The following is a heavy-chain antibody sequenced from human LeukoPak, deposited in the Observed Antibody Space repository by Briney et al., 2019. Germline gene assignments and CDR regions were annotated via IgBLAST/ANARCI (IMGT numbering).Heavy chain of an antibody. Sequence: GGSLRLSCEASGFTFSPYDMHWVRQAAGQPLEWVSGIAPAHDSYYADSVKGRFTISREDAKNSLYLQMNNLTPGDTAVYYCARGGYRSSSTGIDSWGQGTLVTVSS. CDR2: IAPAHDS. V-gene: IGHV3-13*01. D-gene: IGHD6-13*01. CDR1: GFTFSPYD. J-gene: IGHJ5*01. CDR3: ARGGYRSSSTGIDS.